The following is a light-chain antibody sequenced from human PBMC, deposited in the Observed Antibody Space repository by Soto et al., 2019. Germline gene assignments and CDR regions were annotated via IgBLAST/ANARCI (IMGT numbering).Light chain of an antibody. CDR3: QQYNNWPPWT. J-gene: IGKJ1*01. V-gene: IGKV3-15*01. CDR1: QSVSSN. Sequence: EIEMTQSPATRSVSPGERATLSCRASQSVSSNLAWYQQKPGQAPGLLIYGASTRATGIPARFSGSGSGTEFTLTISSLQSEDFAVYYCQQYNNWPPWTFGQGTKVDIK. CDR2: GAS.